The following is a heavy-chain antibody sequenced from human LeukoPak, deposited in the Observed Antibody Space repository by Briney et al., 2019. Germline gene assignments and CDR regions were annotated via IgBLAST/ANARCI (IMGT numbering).Heavy chain of an antibody. V-gene: IGHV3-48*01. Sequence: GGSLRLSCAASGFTFSTYSMNWVRQAPGKGPEWVSYISSSSSTIYYADSVKGRFTISRDNAKNSLYLQMNSLRADDTAVYYCARGSTYYDSSGQVPFDYWGQGTLVTVSS. CDR3: ARGSTYYDSSGQVPFDY. D-gene: IGHD3-22*01. J-gene: IGHJ4*02. CDR2: ISSSSSTI. CDR1: GFTFSTYS.